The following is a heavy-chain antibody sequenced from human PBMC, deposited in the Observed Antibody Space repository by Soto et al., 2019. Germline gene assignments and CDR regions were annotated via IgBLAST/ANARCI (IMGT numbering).Heavy chain of an antibody. CDR1: GYSFTSYW. CDR2: IYPGDSDT. V-gene: IGHV5-51*01. Sequence: PGESLKISCKCSGYSFTSYWIGWVRQMPGKGLEWMGIIYPGDSDTRYSPSFQGQVTISADKSISTAYLQWSSLKASDTAMYYCARRLGYSSGWAGMDVWGQGTTVTVSS. J-gene: IGHJ6*02. D-gene: IGHD6-19*01. CDR3: ARRLGYSSGWAGMDV.